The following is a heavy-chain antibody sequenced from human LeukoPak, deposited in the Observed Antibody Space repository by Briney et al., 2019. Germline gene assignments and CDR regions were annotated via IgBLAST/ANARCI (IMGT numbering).Heavy chain of an antibody. CDR1: GYTFTGYY. D-gene: IGHD5-12*01. Sequence: ASVKVSCKASGYTFTGYYMHWVRQAPGQGLEWMGWINPNSGGTNYAQKFQGRVTMTRDTSISTAYMELSRLRSDDTAVYYCARVDIVATITFDYWGQGTLVPVSS. V-gene: IGHV1-2*02. J-gene: IGHJ4*02. CDR2: INPNSGGT. CDR3: ARVDIVATITFDY.